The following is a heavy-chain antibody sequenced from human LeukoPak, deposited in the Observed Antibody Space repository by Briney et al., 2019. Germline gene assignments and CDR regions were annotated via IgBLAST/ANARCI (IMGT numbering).Heavy chain of an antibody. CDR3: ASAINGWFSFDY. D-gene: IGHD6-19*01. CDR2: IYHSGST. Sequence: PSQTLSLTCAVSGGSISSGGYSWSWIRQPPGKGLEWIGYIYHSGSTYYNPSLKSRVTISVDRSKNQFSLKLSSVTAADTAVYYCASAINGWFSFDYWGQGTLVTVSS. V-gene: IGHV4-30-2*01. CDR1: GGSISSGGYS. J-gene: IGHJ4*02.